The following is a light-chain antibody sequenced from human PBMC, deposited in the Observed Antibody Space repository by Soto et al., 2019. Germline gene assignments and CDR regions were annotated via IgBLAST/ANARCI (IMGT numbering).Light chain of an antibody. CDR2: EVS. Sequence: QSALTQPPSASGSLGSSVTISCTGTSSDVGGHKYVSWYQHHPGKAPKLILFEVSQRPSGVPHRFSGSKSGNTASLTVPGLQAEDEADYYCSSYAGSSKVFGTGTKVTVL. CDR3: SSYAGSSKV. CDR1: SSDVGGHKY. J-gene: IGLJ1*01. V-gene: IGLV2-8*01.